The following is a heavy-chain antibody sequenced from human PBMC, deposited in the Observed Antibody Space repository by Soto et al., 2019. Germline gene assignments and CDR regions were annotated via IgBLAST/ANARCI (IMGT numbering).Heavy chain of an antibody. J-gene: IGHJ5*02. Sequence: SETLSLTCTVSGGSISSSSYYWGWIRQPPGKGLEWIGSIYYSGSTYYNPSLKSRVTISVDTSKNQFSLKLSSVTAAGTAVYYCARQGPHIVVVPAATNVYNWFDPWGQGTLVTVSS. D-gene: IGHD2-2*01. CDR3: ARQGPHIVVVPAATNVYNWFDP. CDR1: GGSISSSSYY. V-gene: IGHV4-39*01. CDR2: IYYSGST.